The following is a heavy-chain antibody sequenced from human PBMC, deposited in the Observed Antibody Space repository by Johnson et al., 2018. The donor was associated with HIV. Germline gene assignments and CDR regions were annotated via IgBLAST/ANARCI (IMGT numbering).Heavy chain of an antibody. J-gene: IGHJ3*02. CDR2: INWSGDST. CDR1: GFTFDDYY. V-gene: IGHV3-20*04. D-gene: IGHD1-26*01. CDR3: ARDLIGWELRGAFDI. Sequence: MLLVESGGGVVRPGGSLRLSCAASGFTFDDYYMSWVRQAPGKGLEWVSGINWSGDSTGFADSVKGRFTISRDNAKNSLYLQMNSLRADDTALYYCARDLIGWELRGAFDIWGQGTMVTVSS.